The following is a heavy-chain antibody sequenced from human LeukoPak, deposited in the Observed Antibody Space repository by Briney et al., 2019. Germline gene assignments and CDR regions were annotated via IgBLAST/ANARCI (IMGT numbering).Heavy chain of an antibody. D-gene: IGHD1-26*01. CDR3: AREEVGAGLGFDY. V-gene: IGHV3-23*01. CDR2: TGSTGVST. CDR1: GFTFSSYA. J-gene: IGHJ4*02. Sequence: GGSLRLSCAASGFTFSSYAMNWVRRAPGKGLEWVSGTGSTGVSTFYADSVKGRFTVSRDNSKNTLYLQMNSLRAEDTAVYYCAREEVGAGLGFDYWGQGTLVTVSS.